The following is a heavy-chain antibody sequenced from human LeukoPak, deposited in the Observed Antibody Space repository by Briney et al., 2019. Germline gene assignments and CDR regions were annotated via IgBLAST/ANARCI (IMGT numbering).Heavy chain of an antibody. CDR1: GLTFSNYA. V-gene: IGHV3-23*01. D-gene: IGHD4-17*01. J-gene: IGHJ3*02. CDR3: AKDPNGDYIGAFDM. CDR2: IRGGGSA. Sequence: PGGPLRLSCAASGLTFSNYAVTWVRQAPGKGLEWVSSIRGGGSAEYADSVKGRFTASRDNSKNMVFLQMNSLRAEDTAMYYCAKDPNGDYIGAFDMWGQGTMITVSP.